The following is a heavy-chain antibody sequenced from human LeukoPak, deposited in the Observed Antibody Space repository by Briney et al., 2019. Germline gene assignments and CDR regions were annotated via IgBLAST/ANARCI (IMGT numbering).Heavy chain of an antibody. D-gene: IGHD3-10*01. J-gene: IGHJ5*02. Sequence: SQTLSLICSVSGDSLSSGGYYWGWIRQPPGAGLEWIASISSSGRTYSNPSLTGRISISVDTAKNQFSLNSARHRGYAYGLNWFDPWGQGALVTVSS. CDR1: GDSLSSGGYY. CDR2: ISSSGRT. V-gene: IGHV4-30-2*03. CDR3: DP.